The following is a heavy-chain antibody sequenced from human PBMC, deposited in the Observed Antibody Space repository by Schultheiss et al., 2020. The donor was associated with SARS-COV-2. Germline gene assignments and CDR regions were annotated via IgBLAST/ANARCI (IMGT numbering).Heavy chain of an antibody. Sequence: GGSLRLSCAASGFTFSDYYMSWIRQAPGKGLEWVSYISSSSSYTNYADSVKGRFTISRDNAKNSLYLQMNSLRAEDTAVYYCASPRITIFGVVWGQGTTVTVSS. CDR3: ASPRITIFGVV. D-gene: IGHD3-3*01. J-gene: IGHJ6*02. V-gene: IGHV3-11*06. CDR1: GFTFSDYY. CDR2: ISSSSSYT.